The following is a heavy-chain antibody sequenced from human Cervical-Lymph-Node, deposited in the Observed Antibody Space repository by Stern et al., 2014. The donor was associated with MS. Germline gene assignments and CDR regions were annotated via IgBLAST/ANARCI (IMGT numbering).Heavy chain of an antibody. J-gene: IGHJ3*02. CDR2: SNPYNGNT. CDR1: GYSFDSFG. Sequence: QMQLVQSGGEVKKPGATITVSCKASGYSFDSFGLSWVRQAPGQGLEWMGWSNPYNGNTNYAQRLHGRVTMTTDTSTSTAYMELRSLRSDDTAMYYCVRDGVYSPSSQDAFDIWGQGTMVTVSS. CDR3: VRDGVYSPSSQDAFDI. V-gene: IGHV1-18*01. D-gene: IGHD6-6*01.